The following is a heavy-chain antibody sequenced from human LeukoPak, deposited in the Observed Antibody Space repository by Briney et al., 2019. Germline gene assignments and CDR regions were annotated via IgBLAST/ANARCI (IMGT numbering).Heavy chain of an antibody. CDR3: AREEVIAAAGPTLDY. J-gene: IGHJ4*02. D-gene: IGHD6-13*01. CDR2: INPNSGGT. Sequence: ASVKVSCKASGYTFTDYYMHWVRQAPGQGLEWMGWINPNSGGTNYAQKFQGRVTMTRDTSISTAYMELSRLKSDDTAVFYCAREEVIAAAGPTLDYWGQGALVTVSS. V-gene: IGHV1-2*02. CDR1: GYTFTDYY.